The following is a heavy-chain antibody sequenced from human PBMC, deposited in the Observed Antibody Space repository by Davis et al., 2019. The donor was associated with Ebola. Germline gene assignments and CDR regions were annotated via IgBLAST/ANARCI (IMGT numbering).Heavy chain of an antibody. Sequence: SETLSLTCAVSGDSITNNNWWSWVRQPPGKGLEWIGEIYHSGSTYYNPSLKSRVSISVDKSKNQFTLTLTSVTAADTAVYYCAREDCSNTSCLNWLDPWGQGTLVTVSS. CDR2: IYHSGST. V-gene: IGHV4-4*02. CDR1: GDSITNNNW. J-gene: IGHJ5*02. CDR3: AREDCSNTSCLNWLDP. D-gene: IGHD2-2*01.